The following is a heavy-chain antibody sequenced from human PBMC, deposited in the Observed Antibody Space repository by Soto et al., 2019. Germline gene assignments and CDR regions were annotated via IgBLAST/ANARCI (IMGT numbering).Heavy chain of an antibody. Sequence: SETLSLTCAVYGGSFSGYYWSWIRQPPGKGLEWIGEINHSGSTNYNPSLKSRVTISVDTSKNQFSLKLSSVTAADTAVYYCARGGRYGSGSYYNPIDYWGQGNMVTVSS. V-gene: IGHV4-34*01. CDR3: ARGGRYGSGSYYNPIDY. D-gene: IGHD3-10*01. CDR2: INHSGST. J-gene: IGHJ4*02. CDR1: GGSFSGYY.